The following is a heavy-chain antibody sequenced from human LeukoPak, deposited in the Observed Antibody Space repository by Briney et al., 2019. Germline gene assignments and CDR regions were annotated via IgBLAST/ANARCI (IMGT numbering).Heavy chain of an antibody. Sequence: SVKVSCKASGGTFSSYTISWVRQAPGQALEWMGRIIPILGIANYAQKFQGRVTITADKSTSTAYMELSSLRSEDTAVYYCASEDYDDILTGYFLYWGQGTLVTVSS. CDR3: ASEDYDDILTGYFLY. D-gene: IGHD3-9*01. V-gene: IGHV1-69*02. CDR2: IIPILGIA. CDR1: GGTFSSYT. J-gene: IGHJ4*02.